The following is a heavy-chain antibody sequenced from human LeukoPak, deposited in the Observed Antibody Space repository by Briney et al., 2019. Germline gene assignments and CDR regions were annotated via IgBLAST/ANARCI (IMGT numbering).Heavy chain of an antibody. J-gene: IGHJ6*03. Sequence: QTGGSLRLSCAASGFTFDDYAMHWVRQAPGKGLEWVSGISWNSGSIGYADSVKGRFTISRDNAKNSLYLQMNSLRAEDTALYFCARDPYSGNYGNYYYYYMDVWGKGTTVTISS. D-gene: IGHD1-26*01. CDR1: GFTFDDYA. CDR2: ISWNSGSI. CDR3: ARDPYSGNYGNYYYYYMDV. V-gene: IGHV3-9*01.